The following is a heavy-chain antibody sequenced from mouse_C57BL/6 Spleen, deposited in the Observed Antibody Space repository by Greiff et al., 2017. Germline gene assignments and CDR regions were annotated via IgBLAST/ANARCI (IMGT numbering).Heavy chain of an antibody. J-gene: IGHJ1*03. CDR1: GYTFTSYW. V-gene: IGHV1-64*01. D-gene: IGHD2-4*01. CDR3: GRGNYDWYCDV. Sequence: VQLQQSGAELVKPGASVKLSCKASGYTFTSYWMHWVKQRPGQGLEWIGMIHPYSGSTNYNEKFKSKATLTVDKSSSTAYMQLSSLTSEDSAVYYCGRGNYDWYCDVWGTGTTVTVSS. CDR2: IHPYSGST.